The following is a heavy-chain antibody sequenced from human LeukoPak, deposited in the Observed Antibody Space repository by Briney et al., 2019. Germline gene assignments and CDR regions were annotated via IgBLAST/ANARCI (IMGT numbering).Heavy chain of an antibody. Sequence: GGSLRLSCAASGFTFSNYWMTWVRQAPGKGLEWVAHIKEDGGEKHYVDPVKGRFTISRDNAKNSLYLQMNSLRAEDTAMYYCVRDRGYCSGGTCYALWDYWGQGTLVTVST. CDR2: IKEDGGEK. V-gene: IGHV3-7*01. CDR1: GFTFSNYW. CDR3: VRDRGYCSGGTCYALWDY. D-gene: IGHD2-15*01. J-gene: IGHJ4*02.